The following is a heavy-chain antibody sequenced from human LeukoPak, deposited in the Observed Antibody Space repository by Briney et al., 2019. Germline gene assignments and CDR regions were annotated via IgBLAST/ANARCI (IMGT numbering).Heavy chain of an antibody. CDR1: GFTFSSYW. CDR2: IYIDGGTT. D-gene: IGHD2-15*01. J-gene: IGHJ6*02. Sequence: PGGSLRLSCAASGFTFSSYWMHWVRQAPGKGLVWVSRIYIDGGTTTYADSVKGRFTISRDNTKNTLYLQMNSLRAEDTAVYYCARDVVAATQTFSYGMDVWGQGTTVTVSS. V-gene: IGHV3-74*01. CDR3: ARDVVAATQTFSYGMDV.